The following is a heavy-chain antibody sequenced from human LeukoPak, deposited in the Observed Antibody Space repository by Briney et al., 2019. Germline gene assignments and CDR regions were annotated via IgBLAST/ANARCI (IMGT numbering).Heavy chain of an antibody. CDR2: INPNSGGT. CDR1: GYTFTDYY. Sequence: GASVKVSCKASGYTFTDYYMHWVRQAPGQGPEWMGWINPNSGGTNYAQKFQGRVTMTRDTSISTAYMEVSSLRSDDTAVYYCARSYSYDSSGYYGAKWGQGTLVTVSS. CDR3: ARSYSYDSSGYYGAK. J-gene: IGHJ4*02. D-gene: IGHD3-22*01. V-gene: IGHV1-2*02.